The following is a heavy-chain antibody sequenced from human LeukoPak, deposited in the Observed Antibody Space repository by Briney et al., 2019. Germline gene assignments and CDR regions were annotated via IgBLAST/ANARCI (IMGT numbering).Heavy chain of an antibody. CDR3: ARIGYYYDSSGYYSVHFDY. J-gene: IGHJ4*02. CDR1: GFTFSTYG. Sequence: GGSLRLSCAASGFTFSTYGMHWVRQAPGKGLEWVAIISYDGSNKYYADSVKGRFTISRDNAKNTLYLQMNSLRAEDTAVYYCARIGYYYDSSGYYSVHFDYWGQGTLVTVSS. V-gene: IGHV3-30*03. CDR2: ISYDGSNK. D-gene: IGHD3-22*01.